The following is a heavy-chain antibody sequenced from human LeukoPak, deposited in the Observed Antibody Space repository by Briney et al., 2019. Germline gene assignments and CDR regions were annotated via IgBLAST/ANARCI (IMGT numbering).Heavy chain of an antibody. CDR2: IGNNGGGI. D-gene: IGHD7-27*01. V-gene: IGHV3-23*01. CDR3: AIDPNWGTHS. J-gene: IGHJ4*02. Sequence: GESLRLSCAASGFTFSTYTMYWVRHPPGKRLEWVSIIGNNGGGIHYADSVRGRFTISRDNSKNALYLQMNSLRVEDTAVYYCAIDPNWGTHSWGQGVLVTLSS. CDR1: GFTFSTYT.